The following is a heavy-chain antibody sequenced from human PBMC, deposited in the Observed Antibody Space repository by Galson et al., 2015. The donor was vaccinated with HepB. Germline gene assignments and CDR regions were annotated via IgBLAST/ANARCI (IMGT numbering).Heavy chain of an antibody. Sequence: SLRLSCAASGFTFSSYAMHWVRQAPGKGLEWVAVISYDGSNKYYADSVKGRFTISRDNSKNTLYLQMNSLRAEDTAVYYCARDLLPGSSSWGLFDYWGQGTLVTVSS. CDR3: ARDLLPGSSSWGLFDY. CDR1: GFTFSSYA. V-gene: IGHV3-30-3*01. D-gene: IGHD6-13*01. CDR2: ISYDGSNK. J-gene: IGHJ4*02.